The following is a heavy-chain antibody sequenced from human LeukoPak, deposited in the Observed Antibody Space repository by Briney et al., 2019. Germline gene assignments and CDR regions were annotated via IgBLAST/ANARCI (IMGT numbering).Heavy chain of an antibody. CDR2: INPSGGST. CDR1: GDTFTTYY. J-gene: IGHJ4*02. Sequence: GASVKVSCKASGDTFTTYYMHSVRQAPGQGLQWMGIINPSGGSTSYAQKFQGRVTMTRDTSTSTVYMELSSLRSDDTAIYYCARSVKMPTIVHWGQGTLVSVSS. V-gene: IGHV1-46*03. D-gene: IGHD5-24*01. CDR3: ARSVKMPTIVH.